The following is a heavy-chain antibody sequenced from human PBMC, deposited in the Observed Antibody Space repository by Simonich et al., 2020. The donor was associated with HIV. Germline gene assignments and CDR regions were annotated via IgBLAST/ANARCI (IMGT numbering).Heavy chain of an antibody. J-gene: IGHJ4*02. CDR3: ARGLGYFDY. CDR2: IYACGST. D-gene: IGHD3-9*01. Sequence: QVQLQESGPGLVKPSETLSLTCGVSGFSISSGYSWGWIRQPPGKWLEWIGTIYACGSTYHNPSLKSRVTIALDTSKNQFSLNLSAVTAADTAVYYCARGLGYFDYWGQGTLATVSS. CDR1: GFSISSGYS. V-gene: IGHV4-38-2*01.